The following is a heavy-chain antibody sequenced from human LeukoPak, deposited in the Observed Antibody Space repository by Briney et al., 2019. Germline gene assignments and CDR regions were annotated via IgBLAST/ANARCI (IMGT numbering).Heavy chain of an antibody. D-gene: IGHD3-10*01. Sequence: PGESLKISCKGSGYSFTSYWIGWVRQMPGKGLEWMGIIYPGDSDTRYSPSFQGQVTISADKSISTAYLQWSSLKASDTAMYYCARNYGSGSYSIPLGDWGQGTLVTVSS. V-gene: IGHV5-51*01. CDR3: ARNYGSGSYSIPLGD. CDR1: GYSFTSYW. J-gene: IGHJ1*01. CDR2: IYPGDSDT.